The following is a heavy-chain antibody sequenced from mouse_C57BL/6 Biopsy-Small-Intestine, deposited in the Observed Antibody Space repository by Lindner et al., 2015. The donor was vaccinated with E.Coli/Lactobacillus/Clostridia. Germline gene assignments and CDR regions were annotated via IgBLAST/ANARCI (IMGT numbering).Heavy chain of an antibody. J-gene: IGHJ3*01. CDR1: GYTFTSYW. CDR2: IYPGSGST. Sequence: VQLQESGAELVKPGASVKMSCKASGYTFTSYWITWVKQRPGQGLEWIGDIYPGSGSTNYNEKFKNKATLTVDTSSSTAYMQLSSLTSEDSAVYYCVNFDYDVGFAHWGQGTLVTVSA. CDR3: VNFDYDVGFAH. D-gene: IGHD2-4*01. V-gene: IGHV1-55*01.